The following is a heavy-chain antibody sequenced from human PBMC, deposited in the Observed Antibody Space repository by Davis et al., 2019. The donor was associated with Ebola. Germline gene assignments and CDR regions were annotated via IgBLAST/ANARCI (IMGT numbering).Heavy chain of an antibody. D-gene: IGHD3-22*01. V-gene: IGHV1-2*04. CDR2: INPNSGGT. J-gene: IGHJ6*02. CDR3: ARQYRNDMIVPSAGMDV. CDR1: GYTFTGYY. Sequence: ASVKVSCKASGYTFTGYYMHWARQAPGQGLEWMGWINPNSGGTNYAQKFQGWVTMTRDTSISTAYMELSRLRSDDTAVYYCARQYRNDMIVPSAGMDVWGQGTTVTVSS.